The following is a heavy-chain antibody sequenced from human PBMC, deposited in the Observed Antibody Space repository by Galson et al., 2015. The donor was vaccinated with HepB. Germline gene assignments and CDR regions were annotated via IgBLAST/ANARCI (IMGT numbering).Heavy chain of an antibody. D-gene: IGHD6-13*01. CDR2: TYYRARWYN. CDR3: ARVSGTIYYYGLDV. Sequence: CAISGDSVSSNSAACNWIRKSPSRGLEWLGRTYYRARWYNDYAESVRSRITINPDTSKNQFSLQLKSVTPEDTAVYYCARVSGTIYYYGLDVWGQGTTVTVSS. V-gene: IGHV6-1*01. J-gene: IGHJ6*02. CDR1: GDSVSSNSAA.